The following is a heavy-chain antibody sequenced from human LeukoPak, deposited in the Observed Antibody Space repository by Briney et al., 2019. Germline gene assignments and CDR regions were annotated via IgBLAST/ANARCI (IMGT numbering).Heavy chain of an antibody. CDR3: ARGPTYGSRSDFLES. J-gene: IGHJ4*02. CDR2: IYSGGST. V-gene: IGHV3-53*01. Sequence: PGGSLRLSCAASGFTVSSNYMSWVRQAPGKGLEWVSVIYSGGSTYYADSVKGRFTISRDNAKNSLYLQMNSLRVEDTAVYYCARGPTYGSRSDFLESWGLGTLVTVSS. D-gene: IGHD3-10*01. CDR1: GFTVSSNY.